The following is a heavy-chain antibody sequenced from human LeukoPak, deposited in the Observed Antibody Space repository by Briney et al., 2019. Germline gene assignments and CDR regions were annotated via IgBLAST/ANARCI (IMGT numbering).Heavy chain of an antibody. CDR1: GFTFSSYG. D-gene: IGHD5-24*01. CDR2: IWYDGSNK. V-gene: IGHV3-33*01. Sequence: PGRSLRLSCAASGFTFSSYGMHWVRQAPGKGLEWVAVIWYDGSNKYYADSVKGRFTISRDNSKNTLYLQMNSLRAEDTAVYYCARDPKRWLQYYFDYWGQGTLVTVSS. CDR3: ARDPKRWLQYYFDY. J-gene: IGHJ4*02.